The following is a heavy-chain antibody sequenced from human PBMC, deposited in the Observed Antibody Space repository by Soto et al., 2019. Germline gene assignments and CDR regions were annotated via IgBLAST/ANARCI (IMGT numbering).Heavy chain of an antibody. CDR1: GGSISSYY. D-gene: IGHD6-19*01. CDR2: IYYSGST. CDR3: ASHIAVAGTHYYYYYGMDV. V-gene: IGHV4-59*01. Sequence: PSETLSLTCTVSGGSISSYYWSWIRQPPGKGLEWIGYIYYSGSTNYNPSLKSRVTISVDTSKNQFSLKLSSVTAADTAVYYCASHIAVAGTHYYYYYGMDVWGQGTTVTVSS. J-gene: IGHJ6*02.